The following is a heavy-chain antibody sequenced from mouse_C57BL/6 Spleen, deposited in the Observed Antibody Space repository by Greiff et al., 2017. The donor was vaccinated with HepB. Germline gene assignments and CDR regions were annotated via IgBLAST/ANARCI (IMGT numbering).Heavy chain of an antibody. V-gene: IGHV1-15*01. J-gene: IGHJ3*01. CDR2: IDPETGGT. Sequence: QVQLKESGAELVRPGASVTLSCKASGYTFTDYEMHWVKQTPVHGLEWIGAIDPETGGTAYNQKFKGKAILTADKSSSTAYMELRSLTSEDSAVYYCTPNWAAYWGQGTLVTVSA. CDR3: TPNWAAY. CDR1: GYTFTDYE. D-gene: IGHD4-1*02.